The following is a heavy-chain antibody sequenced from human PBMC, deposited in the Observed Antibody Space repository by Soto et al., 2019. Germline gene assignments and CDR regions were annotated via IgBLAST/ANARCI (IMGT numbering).Heavy chain of an antibody. CDR3: AKWSYLDY. CDR2: ISGSDGKT. Sequence: PGGSLRLSCTTSGFSFASFAMTWVRQAPGKWLEWVATISGSDGKTYYADSVKGRFSISRDTSRNTLYLQMNSLRADDTAIYYCAKWSYLDYWGQGXRGTVS. D-gene: IGHD3-3*01. J-gene: IGHJ4*02. V-gene: IGHV3-23*01. CDR1: GFSFASFA.